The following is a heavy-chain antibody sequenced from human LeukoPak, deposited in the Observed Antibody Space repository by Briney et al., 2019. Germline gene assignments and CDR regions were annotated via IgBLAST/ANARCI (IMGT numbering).Heavy chain of an antibody. CDR3: VSVGDYGDYANYFDY. CDR2: INRDGGTT. CDR1: GFTFSSYW. D-gene: IGHD4-17*01. J-gene: IGHJ4*02. Sequence: GGSLRLSCAASGFTFSSYWMHWVRQVPGKGLVWLSRINRDGGTTGYSDSVKGRFTISRDNAKNTLYLQMNGLRAEDTAVYYCVSVGDYGDYANYFDYWGQGTLVTVSS. V-gene: IGHV3-74*01.